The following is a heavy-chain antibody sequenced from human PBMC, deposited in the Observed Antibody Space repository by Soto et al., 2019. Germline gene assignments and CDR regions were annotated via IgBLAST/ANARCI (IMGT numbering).Heavy chain of an antibody. J-gene: IGHJ6*02. CDR1: GVSFNNNG. CDR3: ARVLYYGSGSYTPYGMDV. D-gene: IGHD3-10*01. CDR2: VSPPFRTS. V-gene: IGHV1-69*01. Sequence: QVQLVQSGAEVKKPGSSVKVSCKTSGVSFNNNGIGWVRQAPGHGLEWMGGVSPPFRTSNYARKFQGRISMTADASTGTVNMERSSLTSEGTAQYYCARVLYYGSGSYTPYGMDVWGQGTTVTVSS.